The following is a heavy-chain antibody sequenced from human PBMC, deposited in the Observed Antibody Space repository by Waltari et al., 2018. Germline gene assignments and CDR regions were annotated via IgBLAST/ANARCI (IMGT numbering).Heavy chain of an antibody. J-gene: IGHJ4*02. Sequence: EVQLVESGGGLVKPGGSLRLSCAASGFTFSIAWMSWVRQAAGKVLEWVVRIKSKKDCETTDYAAPVKGRFTISRDDSQNTLYLQISSLKTEDTAVYFCSTGYTRTWNDGYWGQGTLVTVSS. CDR3: STGYTRTWNDGY. CDR1: GFTFSIAW. D-gene: IGHD1-1*01. V-gene: IGHV3-15*01. CDR2: IKSKKDCETT.